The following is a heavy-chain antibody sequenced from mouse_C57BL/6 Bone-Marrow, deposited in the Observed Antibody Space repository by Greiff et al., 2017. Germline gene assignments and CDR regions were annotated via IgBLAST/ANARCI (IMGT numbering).Heavy chain of an antibody. CDR1: GYTFTSYW. V-gene: IGHV1-50*01. D-gene: IGHD2-2*01. CDR3: ARGGYDGFDY. CDR2: IDPSDSYT. J-gene: IGHJ2*01. Sequence: QVQLQQPGAELVKPGASVKLSCKASGYTFTSYWMQWVKQRPGQGLEWIGEIDPSDSYTNYNQKFQGKATLTVDTSSSTAYMQLSSLTSEDSAVYYFARGGYDGFDYWGQGTTLTVSS.